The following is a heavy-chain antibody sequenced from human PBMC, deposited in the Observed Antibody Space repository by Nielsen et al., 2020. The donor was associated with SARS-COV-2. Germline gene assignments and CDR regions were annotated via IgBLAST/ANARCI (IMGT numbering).Heavy chain of an antibody. V-gene: IGHV3-9*01. CDR3: TKGPYASGTYPVDS. CDR2: ISWNGGNI. D-gene: IGHD3-10*01. Sequence: GGSLTLSCAASGFTFDDYAMHWVRQPPGKGLEWVSAISWNGGNIGYAESVKGRFTISRDNAKNSLYLQMNSLRPEDTALYYCTKGPYASGTYPVDSWGQGTLVTVSS. CDR1: GFTFDDYA. J-gene: IGHJ4*02.